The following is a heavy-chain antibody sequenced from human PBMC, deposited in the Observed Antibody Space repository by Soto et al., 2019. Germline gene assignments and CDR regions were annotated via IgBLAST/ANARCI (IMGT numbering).Heavy chain of an antibody. D-gene: IGHD4-4*01. J-gene: IGHJ4*02. CDR3: VSQRTTVITQAYFDY. CDR1: GDSVSSNSAA. CDR2: TYYRSKWYN. V-gene: IGHV6-1*01. Sequence: SQTLSLTCALSGDSVSSNSAAWNWIRQSPSRGLEWLGRTYYRSKWYNDYAVSVKSRITINPDTSKNQFSLQLNSVTASDTAVYFCVSQRTTVITQAYFDYWGPGALVTVSS.